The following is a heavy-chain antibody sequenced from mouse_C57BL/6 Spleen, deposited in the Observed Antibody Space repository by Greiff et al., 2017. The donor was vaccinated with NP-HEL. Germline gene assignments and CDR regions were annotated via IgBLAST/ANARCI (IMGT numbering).Heavy chain of an antibody. D-gene: IGHD1-2*01. CDR1: GYTFTSYW. V-gene: IGHV1-64*01. Sequence: VQLQQPGAELVKPGASVKLSCKASGYTFTSYWMHWVKQRPGQGLEWIGMIHPNSGSTNYNEKFKSKATLTVDKSSSTAYMQLSSLTSEDSAVYYCAREKGPLRLYAMDYWGQGTSVTVSS. J-gene: IGHJ4*01. CDR2: IHPNSGST. CDR3: AREKGPLRLYAMDY.